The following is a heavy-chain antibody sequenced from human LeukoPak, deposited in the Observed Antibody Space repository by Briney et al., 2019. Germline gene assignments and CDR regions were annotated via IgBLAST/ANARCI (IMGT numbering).Heavy chain of an antibody. J-gene: IGHJ6*02. CDR1: GFTVSSKY. CDR2: IYSGGST. Sequence: PGGSLRLSCAAPGFTVSSKYMNWVRQAPGKGLEWVSVIYSGGSTYYADSVKGRFTISRDNSKNTLYLQMNSLRAEDTAVYYCAREEYDSSGDYGMDVWGQGTTVTVSS. D-gene: IGHD3-22*01. V-gene: IGHV3-66*01. CDR3: AREEYDSSGDYGMDV.